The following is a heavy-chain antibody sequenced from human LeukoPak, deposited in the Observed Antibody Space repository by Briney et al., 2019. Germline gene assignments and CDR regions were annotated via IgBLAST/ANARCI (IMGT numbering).Heavy chain of an antibody. CDR1: GYTFTGYY. CDR3: ARVRFSSGWYIAFDM. Sequence: ASVKVSCKASGYTFTGYYMHWVRQAPGQGLEWMGRINPNSGGTNYAQKFQGRVTMTRDTSTRTVYMELSSLRSEDTAMYYCARVRFSSGWYIAFDMWGQGTMVTVSS. D-gene: IGHD6-19*01. CDR2: INPNSGGT. J-gene: IGHJ3*02. V-gene: IGHV1-2*06.